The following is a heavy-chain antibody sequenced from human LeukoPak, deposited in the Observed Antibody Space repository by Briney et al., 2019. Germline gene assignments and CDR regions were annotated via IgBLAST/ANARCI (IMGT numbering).Heavy chain of an antibody. J-gene: IGHJ4*02. CDR3: SYYYDSSGYLDY. V-gene: IGHV3-23*01. Sequence: GGSLRLSCAASGFTFSNYAMSWVRQAAGKGLEWVSTISGRGGSTYYADSVKGRFTISRDNSRNTLYLQMNSLRAEDTAVYYCSYYYDSSGYLDYWGQGTLGTVSS. CDR1: GFTFSNYA. CDR2: ISGRGGST. D-gene: IGHD3-22*01.